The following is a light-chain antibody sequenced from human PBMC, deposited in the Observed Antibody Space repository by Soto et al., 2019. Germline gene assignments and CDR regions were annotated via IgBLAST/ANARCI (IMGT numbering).Light chain of an antibody. V-gene: IGKV1-9*01. J-gene: IGKJ2*01. CDR3: QQLNGFPHP. CDR2: AAS. Sequence: IQLTQSPSSLSASVGDRVTITCRASQGISSYLAWYQQKPGKAPNLLIYAASTLQSGVPSRFSGSGSGTHFTLTISSLQPEDFATYYCQQLNGFPHPFGQGTKLQIK. CDR1: QGISSY.